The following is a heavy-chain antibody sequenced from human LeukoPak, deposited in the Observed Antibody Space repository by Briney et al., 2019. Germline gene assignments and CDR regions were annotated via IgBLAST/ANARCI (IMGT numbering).Heavy chain of an antibody. CDR2: ISAYNGNT. CDR1: GYTFTSYG. V-gene: IGHV1-18*01. CDR3: ARVFLGAKVRDWFDP. Sequence: ASVKVSCKASGYTFTSYGISWVRQAPGQGLEWMGWISAYNGNTNYAQKLQGRVTMTTDTSTSTAYMELRSLRSDDTAVYYRARVFLGAKVRDWFDPWGQGTLVTVSS. D-gene: IGHD1-26*01. J-gene: IGHJ5*02.